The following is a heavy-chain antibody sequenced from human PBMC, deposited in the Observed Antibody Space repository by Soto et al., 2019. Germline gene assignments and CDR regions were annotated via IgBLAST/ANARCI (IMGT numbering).Heavy chain of an antibody. CDR3: VRNYGGHSKFVDL. CDR2: FFHTGTA. CDR1: GDAISRHY. J-gene: IGHJ2*01. Sequence: QVQLQESGPGLVKPSETLSLNCSVSGDAISRHYWSWIRQSPGKGLEWLGYFFHTGTALYNPSLRSRVTLSVDTYRNQFSLKLTSVIPADTAVYFCVRNYGGHSKFVDLWGRGTLVTVSS. V-gene: IGHV4-59*11. D-gene: IGHD4-17*01.